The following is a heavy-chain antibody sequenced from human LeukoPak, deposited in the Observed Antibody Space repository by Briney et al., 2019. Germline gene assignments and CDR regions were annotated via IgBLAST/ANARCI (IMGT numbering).Heavy chain of an antibody. CDR1: GFNFNAYS. CDR2: ISASSRYI. Sequence: GGSLRLSCAASGFNFNAYSMNWVRQTPGKGLEWVSSISASSRYIYYADSVKGRFTISRDNAKNSLYLQMNSLRAEDTAVYYCARESSGYFYWGQGTLVTVSS. J-gene: IGHJ4*02. V-gene: IGHV3-21*01. CDR3: ARESSGYFY. D-gene: IGHD3-22*01.